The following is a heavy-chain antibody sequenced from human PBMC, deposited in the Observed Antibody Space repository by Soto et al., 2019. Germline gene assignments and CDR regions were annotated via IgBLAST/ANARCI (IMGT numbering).Heavy chain of an antibody. D-gene: IGHD5-12*01. CDR3: ARLPGSLVAILYIDPQVVREPVSDVDV. CDR2: ISFDGSIK. V-gene: IGHV3-30-3*01. CDR1: GFTFNYYP. J-gene: IGHJ6*02. Sequence: QMELVESGGGVVQTGESVRLSCAASGFTFNYYPMHWVRQTPGKGLEWVAVISFDGSIKYYADSVKGRFTISRDHPKNMLYLQMNSVRPEYAAVYYCARLPGSLVAILYIDPQVVREPVSDVDVLRQVTTLSLSS.